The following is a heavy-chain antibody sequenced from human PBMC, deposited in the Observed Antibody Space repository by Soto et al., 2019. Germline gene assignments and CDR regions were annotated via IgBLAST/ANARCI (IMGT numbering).Heavy chain of an antibody. CDR2: ISAYNGNT. V-gene: IGHV1-18*01. Sequence: ASVKVSCKASGYTFTSYHITWVRQAPGQGLEWMGWISAYNGNTNYAQNFQGRVSMTTDSSTSKNQFSLKLSSVTAADTAVYYCARRWGPTFDFWGQGTRVTVSS. J-gene: IGHJ4*02. D-gene: IGHD1-26*01. CDR1: GYTFTSYH. CDR3: ARRWGPTFDF.